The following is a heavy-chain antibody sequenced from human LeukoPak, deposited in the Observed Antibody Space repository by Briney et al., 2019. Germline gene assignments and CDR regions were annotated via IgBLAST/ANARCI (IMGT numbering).Heavy chain of an antibody. CDR1: GITFRSYG. CDR2: ISGSADNT. V-gene: IGHV3-23*01. J-gene: IGHJ4*02. Sequence: GGSLRLSCAASGITFRSYGMHWVRQAPGEGLEWVSTISGSADNTNYAEAVKGRFTISRDNSKNTMYLQMNSLRAEDTAVYYCAKAPQYYYGSGSYVDYWGQGTLVTVSS. D-gene: IGHD3-10*01. CDR3: AKAPQYYYGSGSYVDY.